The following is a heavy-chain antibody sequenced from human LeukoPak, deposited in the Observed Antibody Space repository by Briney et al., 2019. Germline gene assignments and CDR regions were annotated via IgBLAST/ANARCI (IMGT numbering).Heavy chain of an antibody. V-gene: IGHV3-21*01. J-gene: IGHJ6*03. Sequence: GGSLRLSCAASGFTFGSYSMNWVRQAPGKGLEWVSSISSSSYIYYADSVKGRFTISRDNAKNSLYLQMNSLRAEDTAVYYCARGLHYDFWSGYYTVYYYMDVWGKGTTVTVSS. CDR3: ARGLHYDFWSGYYTVYYYMDV. CDR1: GFTFGSYS. CDR2: ISSSSYI. D-gene: IGHD3-3*01.